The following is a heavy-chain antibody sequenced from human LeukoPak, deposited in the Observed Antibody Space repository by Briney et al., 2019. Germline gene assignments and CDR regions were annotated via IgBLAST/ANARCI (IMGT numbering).Heavy chain of an antibody. Sequence: ETLSLTCTVSGGSISSSSYYWGWIRQPPGKGLEWVSSISSSSSYIYYADSVKGRFTISRDNAKNSLYLQLNSLRAEDTAVYYCARAEGQSIAVAYPDYWGQGTLVTVSS. CDR3: ARAEGQSIAVAYPDY. CDR2: ISSSSSYI. V-gene: IGHV3-21*01. D-gene: IGHD6-19*01. CDR1: GGSISSSS. J-gene: IGHJ4*02.